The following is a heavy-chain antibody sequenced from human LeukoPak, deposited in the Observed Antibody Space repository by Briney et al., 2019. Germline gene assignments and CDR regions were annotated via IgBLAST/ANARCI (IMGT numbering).Heavy chain of an antibody. D-gene: IGHD2-21*02. Sequence: PSQTLSLTCTVSGGSISSGSYYWSWIRQPAGKGLEWIGRIYTSGSTKYNPSLKSRVTISVDTPKNQSSLKLSSVTAADTAVYYCARTYCGGDCRGYYYHYYMDVWGKGTTVTISS. J-gene: IGHJ6*03. V-gene: IGHV4-61*02. CDR2: IYTSGST. CDR3: ARTYCGGDCRGYYYHYYMDV. CDR1: GGSISSGSYY.